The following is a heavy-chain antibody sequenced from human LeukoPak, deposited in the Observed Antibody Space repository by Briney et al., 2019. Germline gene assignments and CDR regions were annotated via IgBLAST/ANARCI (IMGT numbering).Heavy chain of an antibody. J-gene: IGHJ4*02. CDR2: NYHTGSA. V-gene: IGHV4-38-2*01. CDR3: ARYCTSTTCILRGFDY. D-gene: IGHD2-2*01. CDR1: GYSFTSGHY. Sequence: SETLSLTCSVSGYSFTSGHYWGWIRQPPGKGLEWIANNYHTGSAHYNPSLKSRVTISVDTSTNQFSLKLSSVTAADTAVYYCARYCTSTTCILRGFDYWGQGTLVTVSS.